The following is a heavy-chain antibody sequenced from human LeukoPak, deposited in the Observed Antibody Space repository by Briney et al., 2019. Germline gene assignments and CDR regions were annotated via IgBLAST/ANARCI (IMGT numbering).Heavy chain of an antibody. CDR2: ISSSSSYI. Sequence: GGSLRLSCAASGFTFSIYSMNWVRQAPGKGLEWVSSISSSSSYIYYADSVKGRFTISRDNAKNSLYLQMNSLRAEDTAVYYCARDRLTYFDYWGQGTLVTVSS. CDR3: ARDRLTYFDY. D-gene: IGHD3-16*01. CDR1: GFTFSIYS. J-gene: IGHJ4*02. V-gene: IGHV3-21*01.